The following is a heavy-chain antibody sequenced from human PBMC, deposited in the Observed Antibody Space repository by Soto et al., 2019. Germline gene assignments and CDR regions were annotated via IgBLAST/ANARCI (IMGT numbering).Heavy chain of an antibody. CDR3: VREGSGWYSRVSFDS. J-gene: IGHJ3*01. V-gene: IGHV3-23*01. D-gene: IGHD6-13*01. CDR1: GYTFNNYS. CDR2: ISGSGGSA. Sequence: GVSLRLSCAASGYTFNNYSMDWVRQAPGRGLEWISAISGSGGSAYYADSVQGRFIMSRDNSNNTLYLQMNSLSAEGTALYTCVREGSGWYSRVSFDSWGRGTIVNVSS.